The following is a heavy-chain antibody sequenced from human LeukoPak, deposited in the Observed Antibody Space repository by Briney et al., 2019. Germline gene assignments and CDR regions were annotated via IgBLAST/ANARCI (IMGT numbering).Heavy chain of an antibody. CDR3: ARASELTYSSWYVPPFDS. CDR1: RGTFSNYI. D-gene: IGHD6-13*01. J-gene: IGHJ4*02. Sequence: ASVKVPCKASRGTFSNYIVSWVRQAPGQGLEWMGRIIPIHGSVNYAQKFQGRVTFTADKSTTTAYMELTSLRSEDTAVYFCARASELTYSSWYVPPFDSWGQGTPVTVSS. CDR2: IIPIHGSV. V-gene: IGHV1-69*08.